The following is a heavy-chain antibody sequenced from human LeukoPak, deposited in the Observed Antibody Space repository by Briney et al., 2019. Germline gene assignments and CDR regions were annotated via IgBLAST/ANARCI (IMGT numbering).Heavy chain of an antibody. CDR3: ARHSPGAAADYYFDY. CDR2: IYYSGST. J-gene: IGHJ4*02. D-gene: IGHD6-13*01. CDR1: GGSINNKW. V-gene: IGHV4-39*01. Sequence: SETLSLTCVVSGGSINNKWWSWVRQPPGKGLEWIGSIYYSGSTYYNPSLKSRVTISVDTSKNQFSLKLSSVTAADTAVYYCARHSPGAAADYYFDYWGQGTLVTVSS.